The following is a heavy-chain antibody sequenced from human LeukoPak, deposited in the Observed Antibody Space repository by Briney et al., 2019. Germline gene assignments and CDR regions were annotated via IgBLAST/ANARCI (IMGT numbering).Heavy chain of an antibody. V-gene: IGHV4-59*01. J-gene: IGHJ4*02. CDR1: GGSISSYY. D-gene: IGHD3-10*01. CDR3: ARAPYGPGSPDY. Sequence: PSETLSLTCTVSGGSISSYYWSWIRQPPGKGLEWIGDIYYSGSTNYNPSLKSRVTISVDTSKNQFSLKLSSVTAADTAVYYCARAPYGPGSPDYWGQGTLVTVSS. CDR2: IYYSGST.